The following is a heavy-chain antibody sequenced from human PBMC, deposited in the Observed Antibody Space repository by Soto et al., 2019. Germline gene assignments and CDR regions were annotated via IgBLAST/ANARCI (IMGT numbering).Heavy chain of an antibody. CDR3: ATDYGDYAWGGAFGVQR. J-gene: IGHJ1*01. D-gene: IGHD4-17*01. CDR1: GGTFSSYA. CDR2: IIPIFGTA. V-gene: IGHV1-69*06. Sequence: QVQLVQSGAEVKKPGSSVKVSCKASGGTFSSYAINWVRQAPGQGLEWMGGIIPIFGTANYAQKFQGRVTITADKSTSTAYMELSSLRYEDTAVYYCATDYGDYAWGGAFGVQRWGQGTLVTVSS.